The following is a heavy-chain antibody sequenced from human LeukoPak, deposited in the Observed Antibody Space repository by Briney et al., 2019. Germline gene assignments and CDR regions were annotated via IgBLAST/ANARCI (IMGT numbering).Heavy chain of an antibody. V-gene: IGHV3-30-3*01. J-gene: IGHJ4*02. CDR3: ARILSVGAVFDY. Sequence: GRSLRLSCAASGFTFSSYAMHWVRQAPGKGLEWVAVISYDGSNKYYADSVKGRFTISRDNSKNTLYLQMNSLRAEDTAVYYCARILSVGAVFDYWGQGTLVTVSS. D-gene: IGHD1-26*01. CDR1: GFTFSSYA. CDR2: ISYDGSNK.